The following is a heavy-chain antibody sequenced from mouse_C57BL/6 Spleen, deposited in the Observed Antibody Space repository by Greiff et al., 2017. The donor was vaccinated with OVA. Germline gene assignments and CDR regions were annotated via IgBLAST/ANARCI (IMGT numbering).Heavy chain of an antibody. Sequence: VQLQQSGAELVRPGASVKLSCTASGFNIKDDYMHWVKQRPEQGLEWIGWIDPENGDTEYASKFQGKAPITADTSSNTAYLQISSLTSEDTAVYYCTTKESFAYWGQGTLVTVSA. J-gene: IGHJ3*01. D-gene: IGHD6-2*01. CDR3: TTKESFAY. V-gene: IGHV14-4*01. CDR2: IDPENGDT. CDR1: GFNIKDDY.